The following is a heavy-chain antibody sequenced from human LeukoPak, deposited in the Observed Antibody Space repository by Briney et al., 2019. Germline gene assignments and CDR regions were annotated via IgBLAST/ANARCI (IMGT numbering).Heavy chain of an antibody. CDR1: GFTFDDYA. Sequence: GRSLRLSCAASGFTFDDYAMHWVRQAPGKGLEWVSGISWNSGSIGYADSVKGRFTISRDNAKNSLYLQMNRLRAEDMALYYCAKGFMPSARGDAFDIWGQGTMVTVSS. CDR2: ISWNSGSI. D-gene: IGHD3-10*01. J-gene: IGHJ3*02. CDR3: AKGFMPSARGDAFDI. V-gene: IGHV3-9*03.